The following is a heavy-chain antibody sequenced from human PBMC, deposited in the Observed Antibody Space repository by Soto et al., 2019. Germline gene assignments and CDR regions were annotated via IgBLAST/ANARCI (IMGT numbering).Heavy chain of an antibody. D-gene: IGHD6-6*01. CDR3: ARGPNSSSSVDY. CDR1: GYSISSGYY. Sequence: SETLSLTCAVSGYSISSGYYWGWIRQPPGKGLEWIGSIYHSGSTCYNPSLKSRVTISVDTSKNQFSLKLSSVTAADTAVYYCARGPNSSSSVDYWGQGTLVTVS. V-gene: IGHV4-38-2*01. J-gene: IGHJ4*02. CDR2: IYHSGST.